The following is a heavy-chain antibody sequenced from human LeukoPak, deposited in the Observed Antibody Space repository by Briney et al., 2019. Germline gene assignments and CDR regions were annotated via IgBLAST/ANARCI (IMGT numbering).Heavy chain of an antibody. CDR1: GYSISSGYY. V-gene: IGHV4-38-2*02. CDR3: ARRKYYYDSSGYYYFDY. Sequence: SEALSLTCTVSGYSISSGYYWGWIRQPPGKGLEWIGYIYYTGSTNYNPSLRSRVIISVDSSKNQFSLQLNSVTPEDTAVYYCARRKYYYDSSGYYYFDYWGQGTLVTVSS. CDR2: IYYTGST. D-gene: IGHD3-22*01. J-gene: IGHJ4*02.